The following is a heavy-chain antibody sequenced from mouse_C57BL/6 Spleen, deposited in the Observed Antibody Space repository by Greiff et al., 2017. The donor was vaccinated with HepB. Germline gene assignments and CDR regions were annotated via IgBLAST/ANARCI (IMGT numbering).Heavy chain of an antibody. V-gene: IGHV3-6*01. CDR3: AEGAAGAMDY. CDR1: GYSITSGYY. CDR2: ISYDGSN. Sequence: EVKLMESGPGLVKPSQSLSLTCSVTGYSITSGYYWNWIRQFPGNKLEWMGYISYDGSNNYNPSLKNRISITRDTSKNQFFLKLNSVTTEDTATYYCAEGAAGAMDYWGQGTSVTVSS. J-gene: IGHJ4*01.